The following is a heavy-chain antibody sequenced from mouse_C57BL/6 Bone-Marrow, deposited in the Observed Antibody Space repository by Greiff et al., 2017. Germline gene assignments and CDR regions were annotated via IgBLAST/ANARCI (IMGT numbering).Heavy chain of an antibody. D-gene: IGHD1-1*01. J-gene: IGHJ2*01. CDR2: ISSGGSYT. CDR1: GFTFSSYG. V-gene: IGHV5-6*02. Sequence: DVMLVESGGDLVKPGGSLKLSCAASGFTFSSYGMSWVRQTPDKRLEWVATISSGGSYTYYPDSVKGRCTISRDNAKNTLYLQMSSLKSEDTAMYYCARQETTDYYFDYWGQGTTLTVSS. CDR3: ARQETTDYYFDY.